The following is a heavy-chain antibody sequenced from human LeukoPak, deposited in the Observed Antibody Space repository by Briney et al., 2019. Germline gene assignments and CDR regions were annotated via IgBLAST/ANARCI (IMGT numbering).Heavy chain of an antibody. J-gene: IGHJ6*03. D-gene: IGHD2-2*01. CDR1: GFTFSDYY. CDR2: ISSSGSTI. Sequence: SGGSLRLSCAASGFTFSDYYMSWIRQAPGKGLEWVSYISSSGSTIYYADSVKGRFTISRDNAKNSLYLQMNSLRAEDTAVYYCARLGDCSSTSCFHYYYYMDVWGKGTTVTVSS. V-gene: IGHV3-11*04. CDR3: ARLGDCSSTSCFHYYYYMDV.